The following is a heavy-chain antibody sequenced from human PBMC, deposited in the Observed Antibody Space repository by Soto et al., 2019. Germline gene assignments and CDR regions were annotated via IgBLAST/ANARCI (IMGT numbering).Heavy chain of an antibody. J-gene: IGHJ4*02. D-gene: IGHD5-12*01. V-gene: IGHV4-38-2*02. CDR2: MYHDGNT. Sequence: PSETLSLTCGVSGYSISSGFFWCFIRQPPGKGLEWIANMYHDGNTHYNPSLKSRVTMSVDTSKNQFSLKLNSVTAADTAVYYCARESYSGYHSYDYWGQGILVTVSS. CDR3: ARESYSGYHSYDY. CDR1: GYSISSGFF.